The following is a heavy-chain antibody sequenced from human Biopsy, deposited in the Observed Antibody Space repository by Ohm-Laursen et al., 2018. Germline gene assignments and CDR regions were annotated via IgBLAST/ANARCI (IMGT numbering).Heavy chain of an antibody. CDR3: ARGDYFDSNGYFWFDP. Sequence: TLSFTCTVSGGSISSVGSYWRWIRQRPGKGLERIGNIFYSANTYYNPSLKNLITISGDTSKNQFSLKLNSVTAADTAVYYCARGDYFDSNGYFWFDPWGQGTLVTVSS. V-gene: IGHV4-31*01. CDR1: GGSISSVGSY. D-gene: IGHD3-22*01. CDR2: IFYSANT. J-gene: IGHJ5*02.